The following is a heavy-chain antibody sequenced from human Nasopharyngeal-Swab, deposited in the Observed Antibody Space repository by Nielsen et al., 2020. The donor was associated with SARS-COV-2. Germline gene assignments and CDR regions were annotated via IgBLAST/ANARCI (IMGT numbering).Heavy chain of an antibody. V-gene: IGHV4-59*01. CDR1: GGSISSYY. CDR3: ARGGARWTVGATTRFDY. Sequence: SETLSLTCTVSGGSISSYYWSWIRQPPGKGLEWIGYIYCSGSTNYNPSLKSRVTISVDTSKNQFSLKLSSVTAADTAVYYCARGGARWTVGATTRFDYWGQGTLVTVSS. J-gene: IGHJ4*02. CDR2: IYCSGST. D-gene: IGHD1-26*01.